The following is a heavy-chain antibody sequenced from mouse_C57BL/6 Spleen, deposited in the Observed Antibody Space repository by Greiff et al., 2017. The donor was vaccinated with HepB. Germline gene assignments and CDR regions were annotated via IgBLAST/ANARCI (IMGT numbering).Heavy chain of an antibody. CDR3: ARWKLLGYFDV. V-gene: IGHV1-76*01. D-gene: IGHD1-3*01. CDR1: GYTFTDYY. J-gene: IGHJ1*03. Sequence: VKLVESGAELVRPGASVKLSCKASGYTFTDYYINWVKQRPGQGLEWIARIYPGSGNTYYNEKFKGKATLTAEKSSSTAYMQLSSLTSEDSAVYFCARWKLLGYFDVWGTGTTVTVSS. CDR2: IYPGSGNT.